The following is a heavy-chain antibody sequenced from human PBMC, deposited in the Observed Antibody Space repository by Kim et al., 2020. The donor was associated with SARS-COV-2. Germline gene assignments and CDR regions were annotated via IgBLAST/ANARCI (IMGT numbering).Heavy chain of an antibody. Sequence: GESLKISCKGSGYSFTSYWIGWVRQMPGKGLEWMGIIYPGDSDTRYSPSFQGQVTISADKSISTAYLQWSSLKASDTAMYYCARLFSGEIVGATFDAFDIWGQGTMVTVSS. V-gene: IGHV5-51*01. D-gene: IGHD1-26*01. CDR2: IYPGDSDT. J-gene: IGHJ3*02. CDR3: ARLFSGEIVGATFDAFDI. CDR1: GYSFTSYW.